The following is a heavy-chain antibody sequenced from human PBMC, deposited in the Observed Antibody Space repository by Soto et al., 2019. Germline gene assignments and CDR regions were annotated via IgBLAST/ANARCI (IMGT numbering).Heavy chain of an antibody. V-gene: IGHV3-73*01. Sequence: PGGSLRLSCAASGFTFFGSAIHFVRQSALKWLEWVGHIRSKTNSYATAYAESVKGRFTISRDDSMNTAYLQMNSLKTEDTAVYFCTRQTDAVQWLVVPTDYNFDYWGQGTLVTVSS. CDR1: GFTFFGSA. D-gene: IGHD6-19*01. CDR3: TRQTDAVQWLVVPTDYNFDY. J-gene: IGHJ4*02. CDR2: IRSKTNSYAT.